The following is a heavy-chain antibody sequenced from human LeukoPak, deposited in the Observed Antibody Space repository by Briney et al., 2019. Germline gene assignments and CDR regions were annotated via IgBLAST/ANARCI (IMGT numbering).Heavy chain of an antibody. D-gene: IGHD2-2*01. CDR1: GYTFTGYY. J-gene: IGHJ4*02. Sequence: GASVKVSCKASGYTFTGYYMHWVRQAPGQGLEWMGIINPSGGSTSYAQKFQGRVTMTRDTSTSTVYMELSSLRSEDTAVYYCARDCSSTSCYVLSGTFDYWGQGTLVTVSS. V-gene: IGHV1-46*01. CDR2: INPSGGST. CDR3: ARDCSSTSCYVLSGTFDY.